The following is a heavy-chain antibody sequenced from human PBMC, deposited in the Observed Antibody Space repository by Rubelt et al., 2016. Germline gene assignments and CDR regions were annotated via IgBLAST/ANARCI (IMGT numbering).Heavy chain of an antibody. Sequence: QVQLVESGGGVVQPGRSLRLSCAASGFTFSSYAMHWVRQAPGKGLEWVAVISYDGSNKYYADSVKGRFTISRDNSKNTLYLQMNSLRAEDTAVYYCAKEADYVFDYWGQGTLVTVSS. V-gene: IGHV3-30*04. D-gene: IGHD4-17*01. CDR1: GFTFSSYA. J-gene: IGHJ4*02. CDR2: ISYDGSNK. CDR3: AKEADYVFDY.